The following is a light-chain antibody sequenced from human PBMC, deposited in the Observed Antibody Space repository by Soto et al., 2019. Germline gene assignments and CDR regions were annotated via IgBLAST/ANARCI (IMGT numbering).Light chain of an antibody. Sequence: QTVVTQEPSFSVSPGGTVTLTCALSSGSVSTNNYPSWCQQTPGQPPRTLIFRTNTRSSGVPDRFSGSILGSKAALTITGAQAGDESDYYCVLYMGRGIWVFGGGTQLTVL. CDR2: RTN. J-gene: IGLJ3*02. V-gene: IGLV8-61*01. CDR3: VLYMGRGIWV. CDR1: SGSVSTNNY.